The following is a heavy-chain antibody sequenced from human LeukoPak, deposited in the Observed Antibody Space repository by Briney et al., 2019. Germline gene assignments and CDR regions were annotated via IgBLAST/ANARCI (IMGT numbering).Heavy chain of an antibody. CDR2: INHRGST. J-gene: IGHJ6*03. D-gene: IGHD3-22*01. V-gene: IGHV4-34*01. Sequence: SETLSLTCAVYGGSFSGYYWSWIRLPPGKGLEWIGEINHRGSTNYNPSLKRRVTISVDTSKNQFSLKLSSVTAADTAVYYCARTRYDYYDSSGEVSYYMDVWGKGTTVTISS. CDR3: ARTRYDYYDSSGEVSYYMDV. CDR1: GGSFSGYY.